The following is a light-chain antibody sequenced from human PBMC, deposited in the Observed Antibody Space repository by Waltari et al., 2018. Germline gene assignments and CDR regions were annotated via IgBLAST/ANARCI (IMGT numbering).Light chain of an antibody. J-gene: IGKJ5*01. CDR3: QQRSIWPPIT. CDR1: QSVSVH. Sequence: EVVLTQSPATLSLSPGERATLSCRASQSVSVHLAWYQQKVGQAPRLLIYDASNRATCIPARFSGSGSGTDFTLTISSLEPEDFAVYYCQQRSIWPPITFGQGTRLEIK. V-gene: IGKV3-11*01. CDR2: DAS.